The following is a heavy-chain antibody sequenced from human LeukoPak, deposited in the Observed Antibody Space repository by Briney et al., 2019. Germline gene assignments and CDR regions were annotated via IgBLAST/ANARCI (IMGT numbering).Heavy chain of an antibody. D-gene: IGHD3-3*01. V-gene: IGHV4-61*01. CDR3: ARGLVLRPVNWFDP. J-gene: IGHJ5*02. CDR2: IYSSGST. Sequence: SGTLSLTCTVSDGSLSSGRHYWSWIRQSPRKGLEWIGYIYSSGSTTYSPSLRSRVTISIRASKNQFSLKLSSVTAADTAVYYCARGLVLRPVNWFDPWGQGTLVTVSS. CDR1: DGSLSSGRHY.